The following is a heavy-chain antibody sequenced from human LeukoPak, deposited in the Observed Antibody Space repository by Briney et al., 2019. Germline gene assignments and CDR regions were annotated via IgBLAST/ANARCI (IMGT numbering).Heavy chain of an antibody. J-gene: IGHJ4*02. CDR3: ARGGYIAAAGNY. Sequence: PSETLSLTCTVSGGSISSSSYYWGWIRQPPGKGLEWIGSIYYSGSTYYNPSLKSRVTISVDTSKNQFSLKLSSVTAADTAVYYCARGGYIAAAGNYWGQGTLVTVSS. CDR2: IYYSGST. V-gene: IGHV4-39*01. D-gene: IGHD6-13*01. CDR1: GGSISSSSYY.